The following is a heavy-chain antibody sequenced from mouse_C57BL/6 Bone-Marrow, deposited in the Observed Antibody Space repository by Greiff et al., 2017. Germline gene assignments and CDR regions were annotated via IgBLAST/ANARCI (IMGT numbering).Heavy chain of an antibody. J-gene: IGHJ3*01. D-gene: IGHD2-2*01. CDR2: IDPSDSYT. V-gene: IGHV1-59*01. Sequence: QVQLQQPGAELVRPGTSVKLSCKASGYTFTSYCMHWVKQRPGQGLEWIGVIDPSDSYTNYNQKFKGKATLTVDTSSSTAYMQLSSLTSEDSAVYYCARGRYGYSWFAYWGQGTLVTVSA. CDR1: GYTFTSYC. CDR3: ARGRYGYSWFAY.